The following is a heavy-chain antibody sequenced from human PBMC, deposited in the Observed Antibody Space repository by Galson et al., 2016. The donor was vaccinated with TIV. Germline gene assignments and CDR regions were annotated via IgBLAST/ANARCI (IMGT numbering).Heavy chain of an antibody. CDR3: ARNSGHYYGMEV. CDR2: IDWDGDK. V-gene: IGHV2-70*11. Sequence: PALVKPTQTLTLTCSFSGFSLRTSGMCVSWIRQPPGKALEWLARIDWDGDKYYNASLKTRVSISKDTSKNQVVLTMTNMDQVDTGTYYWARNSGHYYGMEVWGQGTTVTVSS. CDR1: GFSLRTSGMC. J-gene: IGHJ6*02.